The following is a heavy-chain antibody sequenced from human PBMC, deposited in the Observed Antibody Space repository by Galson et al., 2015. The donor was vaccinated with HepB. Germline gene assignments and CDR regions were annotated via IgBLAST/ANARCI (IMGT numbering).Heavy chain of an antibody. Sequence: SLRLSCAASGFTFSSYAMRWVRQAPGKGLEWVAVISYDGSNKYYADSVKGRFTISRDNSKNTLYLQMNSLRAEDTAVYYCARELRFEDGSGKYTDYWGQGTLVTVSS. D-gene: IGHD3-3*01. V-gene: IGHV3-30*04. J-gene: IGHJ4*02. CDR3: ARELRFEDGSGKYTDY. CDR1: GFTFSSYA. CDR2: ISYDGSNK.